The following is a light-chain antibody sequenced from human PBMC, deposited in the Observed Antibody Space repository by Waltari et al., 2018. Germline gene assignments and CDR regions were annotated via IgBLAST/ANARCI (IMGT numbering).Light chain of an antibody. V-gene: IGKV3-11*01. CDR2: DAF. CDR1: QSVSTY. CDR3: QQRISWPLT. J-gene: IGKJ4*01. Sequence: EIVLTQSLATLSLSPGERATLSCRASQSVSTYLAWYQQRPGQAPRLLIFDAFQRATGIPARFSGSGSGTDFTLTISSLEPEDFAIYYCQQRISWPLTFGGGTMVDIK.